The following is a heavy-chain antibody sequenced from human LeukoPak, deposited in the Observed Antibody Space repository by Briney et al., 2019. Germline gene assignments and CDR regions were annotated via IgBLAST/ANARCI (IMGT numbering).Heavy chain of an antibody. J-gene: IGHJ4*02. V-gene: IGHV3-48*04. CDR2: ISSGSSTM. Sequence: GGSLRLSCAASGFTFSSYSMNWVRQAPGKGLEWVSYISSGSSTMYYADSVKGRFTISRDNARDSLYLQMNSLRAEDTAVYYCAKDRRYCSGGSCYGFDYWGQGTLVTVSS. CDR1: GFTFSSYS. CDR3: AKDRRYCSGGSCYGFDY. D-gene: IGHD2-15*01.